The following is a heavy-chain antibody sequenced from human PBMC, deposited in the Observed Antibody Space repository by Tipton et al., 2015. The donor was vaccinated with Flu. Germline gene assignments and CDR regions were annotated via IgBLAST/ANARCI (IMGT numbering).Heavy chain of an antibody. V-gene: IGHV3-23*01. CDR3: AQESKGVWGSYRYRGNAFDI. Sequence: SGVTFSDYAMSWVRQAPGKGLEWVAAISALRGGSTYYADSVKGRFSISRDNSKNTLYLQVNSLRAEDTAVYYCAQESKGVWGSYRYRGNAFDIWGQGTMVTVSS. D-gene: IGHD3-16*02. J-gene: IGHJ3*02. CDR2: ISALRGGST. CDR1: GVTFSDYA.